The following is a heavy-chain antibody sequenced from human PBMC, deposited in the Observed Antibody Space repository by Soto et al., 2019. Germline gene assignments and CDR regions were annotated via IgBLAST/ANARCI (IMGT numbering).Heavy chain of an antibody. Sequence: SGPTLVNPTQTLTLTCPFSGFSLSTSGMCVSWIRQPPGKALEWLARIDWDDDKYYSTSLKTRLTISKDTSKNQVVLTMTNMDPVDTATYYCARITTVTTGIPYYFDYWGQGTLVTVSS. J-gene: IGHJ4*02. CDR1: GFSLSTSGMC. CDR2: IDWDDDK. V-gene: IGHV2-70*11. D-gene: IGHD4-17*01. CDR3: ARITTVTTGIPYYFDY.